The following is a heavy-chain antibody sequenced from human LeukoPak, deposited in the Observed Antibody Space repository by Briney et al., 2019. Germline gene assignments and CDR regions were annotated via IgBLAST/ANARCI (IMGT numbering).Heavy chain of an antibody. Sequence: SETLSLTCTVSGGSISSSSYYRGWIRQPPGKGLEWIGSIYYSGSTYYNPSLKSRVTISVDTSKNQFSLKLSSVTAADTAVYYCARSMVRGVTTTDYWGQGTLVTVSS. J-gene: IGHJ4*02. V-gene: IGHV4-39*01. CDR3: ARSMVRGVTTTDY. CDR1: GGSISSSSYY. CDR2: IYYSGST. D-gene: IGHD3-10*01.